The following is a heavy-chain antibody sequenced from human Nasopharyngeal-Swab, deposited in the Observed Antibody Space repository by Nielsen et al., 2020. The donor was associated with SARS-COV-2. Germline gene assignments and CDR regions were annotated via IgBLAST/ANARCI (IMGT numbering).Heavy chain of an antibody. J-gene: IGHJ5*02. Sequence: ASVKASCKASGYTFTNYAMNWLRQAPGQGLEWMGWINTNTGKPTYAPGFTGRFVFSLDTSVTTTYLQISSLEAEDTAVYYRARAQGRYNWFDPWGQGTLVTVSS. CDR2: INTNTGKP. V-gene: IGHV7-4-1*02. D-gene: IGHD2-2*01. CDR1: GYTFTNYA. CDR3: ARAQGRYNWFDP.